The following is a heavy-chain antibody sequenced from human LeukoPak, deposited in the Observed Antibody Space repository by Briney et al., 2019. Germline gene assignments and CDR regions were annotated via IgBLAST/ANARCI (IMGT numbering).Heavy chain of an antibody. CDR1: GFTFSNYG. CDR3: ARMGMTTVTPFDY. D-gene: IGHD4-17*01. Sequence: GGSLRLSCAASGFTFSNYGMHWVRQAPGKGLEWVALISFDGSQKYYADSVKGRFTISRDNSKSTVYLQMNSLRVEDAAVYHCARMGMTTVTPFDYWGQGTLVTVSS. V-gene: IGHV3-30*02. CDR2: ISFDGSQK. J-gene: IGHJ4*02.